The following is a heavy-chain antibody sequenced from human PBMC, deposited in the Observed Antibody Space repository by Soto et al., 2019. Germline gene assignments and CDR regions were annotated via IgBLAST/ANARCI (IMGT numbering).Heavy chain of an antibody. D-gene: IGHD5-12*01. J-gene: IGHJ4*02. CDR3: ASVIGGGSEYYFDY. CDR2: IYHSGRT. Sequence: SETLSLTCTVSGVSISSGGYYWGWIRQHPGKGLEWIGNIYHSGRTYYNPSLKSRVIMSVDTSKNHFSLNLNSVTAADTAMYFCASVIGGGSEYYFDYWGQGTLVTVSS. CDR1: GVSISSGGYY. V-gene: IGHV4-31*03.